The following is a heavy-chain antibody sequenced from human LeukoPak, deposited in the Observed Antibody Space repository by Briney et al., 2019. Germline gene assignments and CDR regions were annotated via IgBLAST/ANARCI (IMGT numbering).Heavy chain of an antibody. D-gene: IGHD6-13*01. J-gene: IGHJ4*02. V-gene: IGHV3-30*02. CDR3: AKDSSPYSSSWYPSFDY. Sequence: PGGSLRLSCAASGFTFSSYGMHWVRQAPGKGLEWVAVIWYGGSNKYYADSVKGRFTISRDNSKNTLYLQMISLRAEDTAVYYCAKDSSPYSSSWYPSFDYWGQGTLVTVSS. CDR2: IWYGGSNK. CDR1: GFTFSSYG.